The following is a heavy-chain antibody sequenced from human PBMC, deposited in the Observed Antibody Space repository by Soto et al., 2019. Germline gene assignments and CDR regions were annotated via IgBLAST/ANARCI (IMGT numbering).Heavy chain of an antibody. CDR2: ISWHSVTI. CDR1: GFNFDDHA. CDR3: VRSSGSQPRAGWFDP. Sequence: EVQLVESGGGLAQPGWSRRLSCAASGFNFDDHAMHWVRQTPGKGLEWVSGISWHSVTINYADSIKGRFTISRDNAKRILYLQSKNLGPADTGMYFCVRSSGSQPRAGWFDPWGQGTLVTVS. V-gene: IGHV3-9*01. D-gene: IGHD1-26*01. J-gene: IGHJ5*02.